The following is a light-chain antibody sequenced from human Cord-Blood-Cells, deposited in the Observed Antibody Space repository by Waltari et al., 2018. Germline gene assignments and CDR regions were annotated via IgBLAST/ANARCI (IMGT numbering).Light chain of an antibody. V-gene: IGLV2-14*03. CDR1: SNGVVGGKY. CDR3: SSYTTSSTLYWV. Sequence: QSALTHPASVSASPAPSIPIPSTRTSNGVVGGKYVVWSQQHPGRAPKLMNYDVSNRPSGVSNRFSGSTSGNTGSLTTSGLQADDEADYYCSSYTTSSTLYWVFGGGTKLPVL. J-gene: IGLJ3*02. CDR2: DVS.